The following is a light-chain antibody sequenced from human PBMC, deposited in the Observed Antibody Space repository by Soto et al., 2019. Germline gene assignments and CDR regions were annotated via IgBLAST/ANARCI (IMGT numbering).Light chain of an antibody. Sequence: EIVLTQSPATLSLSPGERATLSCRASQSVGSFLAWYPQKSGQTPRLLIYDASKRAPGIPARFSGSGSGTDITLTSSSQGPEEFAGYYCPHRSNWLGTFGPGTKVYIK. CDR2: DAS. J-gene: IGKJ3*01. CDR1: QSVGSF. V-gene: IGKV3-11*01. CDR3: PHRSNWLGT.